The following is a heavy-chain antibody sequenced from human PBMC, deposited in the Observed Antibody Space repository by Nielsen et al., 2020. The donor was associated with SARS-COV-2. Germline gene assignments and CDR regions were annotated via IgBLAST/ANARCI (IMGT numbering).Heavy chain of an antibody. D-gene: IGHD1-7*01. J-gene: IGHJ5*02. CDR2: IWYDGSNK. Sequence: GESLKISCAASGFTFSSYGMHWVRQAPGKGLEWVAVIWYDGSNKYYADSVKGRFTISRDNSKNTLYLQMNSLRAEDTAVYYCAIQFGTTFDPWGQGTLVTISS. CDR3: AIQFGTTFDP. V-gene: IGHV3-33*01. CDR1: GFTFSSYG.